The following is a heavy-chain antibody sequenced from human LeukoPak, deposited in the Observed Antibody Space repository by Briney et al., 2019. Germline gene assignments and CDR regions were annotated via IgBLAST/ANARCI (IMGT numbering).Heavy chain of an antibody. Sequence: GGSLRLSCAASGFTFSSYWMSWVRQAPGKGLEWVGNIKQAGSETYYVDSVKGGFTISRDNAKNTLFLQMNSLRADDTAVYYCAADPEYTSGAWGQGTPVTVCS. J-gene: IGHJ5*02. CDR1: GFTFSSYW. D-gene: IGHD6-19*01. CDR2: IKQAGSET. CDR3: AADPEYTSGA. V-gene: IGHV3-7*05.